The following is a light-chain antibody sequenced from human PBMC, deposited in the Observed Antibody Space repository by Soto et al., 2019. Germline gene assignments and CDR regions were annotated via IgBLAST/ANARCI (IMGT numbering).Light chain of an antibody. Sequence: IVLTQSPATLSLSSGQRATLSCRASQSVKTFLVWYQHRPGQAPRVLIYDASHRASGIPARFSGSGSGTDFTLTISSLEPEDFAVYYCQQRFNWQVTFGQGTLLEV. CDR1: QSVKTF. CDR3: QQRFNWQVT. J-gene: IGKJ5*01. V-gene: IGKV3-11*01. CDR2: DAS.